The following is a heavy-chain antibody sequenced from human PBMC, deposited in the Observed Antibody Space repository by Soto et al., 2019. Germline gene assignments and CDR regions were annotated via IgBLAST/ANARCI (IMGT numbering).Heavy chain of an antibody. J-gene: IGHJ6*03. CDR1: GFTFSNYA. CDR2: IWYDGSDK. Sequence: GGSLRLSCAASGFTFSNYAMHWVRQAPGKGLGWVTIIWYDGSDKNYGDSVKGRFTISRDNSKNTLYLQMNSLRVEDTAVYYCARDSGGDYHNYYMDVWGKGTTVTVSS. D-gene: IGHD4-17*01. CDR3: ARDSGGDYHNYYMDV. V-gene: IGHV3-33*01.